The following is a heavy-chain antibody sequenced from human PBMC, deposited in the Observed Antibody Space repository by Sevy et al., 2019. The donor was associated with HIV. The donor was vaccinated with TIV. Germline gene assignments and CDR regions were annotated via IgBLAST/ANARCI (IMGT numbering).Heavy chain of an antibody. D-gene: IGHD4-17*01. Sequence: GGSLRLSCAASGFTFSSYAMSWVRQAPGEGLEWVSAISGSGGSTYYADSVKGRFTISRDNSKNTLYLQMNSLRAEDTAVYYCAKFYGDYLHFDYWGQGTLVTVSS. CDR3: AKFYGDYLHFDY. J-gene: IGHJ4*02. CDR1: GFTFSSYA. V-gene: IGHV3-23*01. CDR2: ISGSGGST.